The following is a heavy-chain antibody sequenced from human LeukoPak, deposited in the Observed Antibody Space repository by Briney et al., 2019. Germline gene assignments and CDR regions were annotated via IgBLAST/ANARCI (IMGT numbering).Heavy chain of an antibody. CDR3: AAPAAGTGRGFQH. J-gene: IGHJ1*01. D-gene: IGHD6-13*01. Sequence: SETLSLTCAVYGGSFSGYYWSWIRQPPGKGLEWIGEINHSGSTNYNPSLKSRVTISVDTSKNQFSLKLSSVTAADTAVYYCAAPAAGTGRGFQHWGRGTLVTVSS. CDR2: INHSGST. V-gene: IGHV4-34*01. CDR1: GGSFSGYY.